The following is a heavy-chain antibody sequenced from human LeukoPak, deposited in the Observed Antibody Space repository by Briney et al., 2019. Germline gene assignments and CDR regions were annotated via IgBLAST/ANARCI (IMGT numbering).Heavy chain of an antibody. Sequence: ASVKVSCKASGYTFTSYDINWVRQATGQGLEWMGWMNPNSGNTGYAQKFRGRVTMTRNTSISTDYMELSSLRSEDTAVYYCAILPDGIAAAGTLGNWFDPWGQGTLVTVSS. J-gene: IGHJ5*02. CDR2: MNPNSGNT. CDR3: AILPDGIAAAGTLGNWFDP. V-gene: IGHV1-8*01. D-gene: IGHD6-13*01. CDR1: GYTFTSYD.